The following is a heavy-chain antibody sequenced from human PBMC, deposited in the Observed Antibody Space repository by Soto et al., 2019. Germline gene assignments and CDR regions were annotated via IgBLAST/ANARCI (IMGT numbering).Heavy chain of an antibody. V-gene: IGHV3-30-3*01. CDR2: ISYDGSNK. Sequence: GGSLRLSCAASGFTFSSYAMHWVRQAPGKGPEWVAVISYDGSNKYYADSVKGRFTISRDNSKNTLYLQMNSLRAEDTAVYYCARVSSLRYFDWLFGYWGQGTLVTVSS. D-gene: IGHD3-9*01. CDR3: ARVSSLRYFDWLFGY. CDR1: GFTFSSYA. J-gene: IGHJ4*02.